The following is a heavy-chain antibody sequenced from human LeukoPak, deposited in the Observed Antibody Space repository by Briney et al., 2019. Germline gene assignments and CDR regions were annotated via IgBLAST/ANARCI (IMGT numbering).Heavy chain of an antibody. Sequence: SETLSLTCTVSGGSISSYYWSWIRQPAGKGLEWIGRIYTSGSTNYNASLKSRVSMSVDTSKNQFSLKLSSVTAADTAVFYCARVNSGSYREFDYWGQGTLVTVSS. J-gene: IGHJ4*02. CDR2: IYTSGST. CDR3: ARVNSGSYREFDY. D-gene: IGHD1-26*01. CDR1: GGSISSYY. V-gene: IGHV4-4*07.